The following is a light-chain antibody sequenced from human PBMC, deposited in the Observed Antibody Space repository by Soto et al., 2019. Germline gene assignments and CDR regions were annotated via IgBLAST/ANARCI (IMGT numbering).Light chain of an antibody. CDR2: DTS. V-gene: IGLV7-46*01. CDR1: TGSVTSGHY. CDR3: LLYCSGDRV. J-gene: IGLJ3*02. Sequence: QAVVTQEPSLTVSPGGTVTLNCGSSTGSVTSGHYPYWFQQKPGQAPRTLIYDTSNKHSWTPARFSGSLLGGKAALTLSGAQPEDEDEYYCLLYCSGDRVFGGGTTLTVL.